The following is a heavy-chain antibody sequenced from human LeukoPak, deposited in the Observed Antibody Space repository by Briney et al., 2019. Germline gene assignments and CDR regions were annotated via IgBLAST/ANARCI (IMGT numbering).Heavy chain of an antibody. D-gene: IGHD4-17*01. CDR2: INPNSGGT. V-gene: IGHV1-2*02. CDR1: GYTFIDYY. J-gene: IGHJ2*01. CDR3: ARYYGALWYFDL. Sequence: GASVKVSCKASGYTFIDYYTHWVRQAPGQGLEWMGWINPNSGGTNYAQKFQGRVTMTRDTSISTAYMELRRLTSDDTAVYYCARYYGALWYFDLWGRGTLVTVSS.